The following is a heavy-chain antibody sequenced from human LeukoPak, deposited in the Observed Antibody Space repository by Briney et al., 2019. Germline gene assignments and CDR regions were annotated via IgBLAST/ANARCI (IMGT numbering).Heavy chain of an antibody. CDR1: GFXFTSYG. D-gene: IGHD2-2*02. CDR3: ARDKIVVVPAAIPYYYYGMDV. J-gene: IGHJ6*02. Sequence: PGGSLRLSCAASGFXFTSYGIHWVRQAPGKGLEWVAVIWYDGSNKYYADSVKGRFTISRDNSKNTLYLQMNSLRAEDTAVYYCARDKIVVVPAAIPYYYYGMDVWGQGTTVTVSS. CDR2: IWYDGSNK. V-gene: IGHV3-33*01.